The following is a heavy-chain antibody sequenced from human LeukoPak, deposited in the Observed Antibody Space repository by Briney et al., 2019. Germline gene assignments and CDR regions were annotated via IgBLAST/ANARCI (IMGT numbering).Heavy chain of an antibody. V-gene: IGHV3-7*01. D-gene: IGHD1-26*01. Sequence: GGSLRLSCAASGFTFSSYWMSWVRQAPGKGLEWVANIKQDESEKYYVDSVKGRFTISRDNAKNSLYLQMNSLRAEDTAVYYCATSGSYRGGEFDYWGQGTLVTVSS. CDR2: IKQDESEK. J-gene: IGHJ4*02. CDR1: GFTFSSYW. CDR3: ATSGSYRGGEFDY.